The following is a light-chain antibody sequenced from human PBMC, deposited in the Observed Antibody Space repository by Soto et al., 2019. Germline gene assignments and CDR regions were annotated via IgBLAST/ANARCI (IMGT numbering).Light chain of an antibody. CDR3: SSPASTHGV. Sequence: QSVLTQPASVSGSPGQSITISCTGTSSDIGDSNFVSWYQQHPGKAPKLIIFEVSTRPSGVSNRFSGSKSDNTASLTISGLQAEDEARYYCSSPASTHGVFGGGTKLTVL. J-gene: IGLJ3*02. CDR1: SSDIGDSNF. V-gene: IGLV2-14*01. CDR2: EVS.